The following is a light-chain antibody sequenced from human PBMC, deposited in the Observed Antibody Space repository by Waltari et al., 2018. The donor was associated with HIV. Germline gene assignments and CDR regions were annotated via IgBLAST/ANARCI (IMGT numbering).Light chain of an antibody. CDR3: GTWDSSLSAWV. J-gene: IGLJ3*02. CDR2: DNN. CDR1: SSTIESNY. V-gene: IGLV1-51*01. Sequence: QSVLTQPPSVSAAPGQKVTISCSGSSSTIESNYVSWYQHLPGTTPKLLIYDNNKRPSGIPDRFSGSKSDTSATLGITGLQTGDEADYYCGTWDSSLSAWVFGGGTKLTVL.